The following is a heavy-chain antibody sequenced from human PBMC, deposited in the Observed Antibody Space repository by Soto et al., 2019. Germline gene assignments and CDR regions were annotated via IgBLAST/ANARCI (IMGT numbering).Heavy chain of an antibody. CDR2: IRSKAYGGTT. J-gene: IGHJ5*02. Sequence: PGGSLRPSCTASGFTSGDYAISWFRQAPGKGLEWVGFIRSKAYGGTTEYAASVKGRFTISRDDSKSIAYLQMNSLKTEDTAVYYCTRSYGFWNGYTPNGFDPWGQGTLVTVSS. D-gene: IGHD3-3*01. CDR1: GFTSGDYA. V-gene: IGHV3-49*03. CDR3: TRSYGFWNGYTPNGFDP.